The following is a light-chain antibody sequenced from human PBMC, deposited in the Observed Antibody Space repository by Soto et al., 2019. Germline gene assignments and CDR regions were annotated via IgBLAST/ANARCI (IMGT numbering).Light chain of an antibody. Sequence: EVVLTQSPGTLSLSPGERVTLSCRASQSVASSYLAWYQQKPGRAPRPLFYSASSRATGIPDRFSGSGSGTDFTLTISRLETEDFAVYYCHHFGSLPETFGQGTKVDIK. V-gene: IGKV3-20*01. J-gene: IGKJ1*01. CDR1: QSVASSY. CDR2: SAS. CDR3: HHFGSLPET.